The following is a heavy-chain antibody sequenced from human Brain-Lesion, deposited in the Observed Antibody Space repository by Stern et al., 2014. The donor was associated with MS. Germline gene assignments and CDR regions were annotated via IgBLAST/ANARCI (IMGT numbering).Heavy chain of an antibody. Sequence: EVQLVESGGGLVQPGRSLRLSCAASGFTFDDYAMHWVRQAPGKGLGWVSGISWNSGSIGYADSVKGRFTISRDNAKNSLYLQMNSLRAEDTALYYCAKDGAGYYYDSSGAFDIWGQGTMVTVSS. CDR2: ISWNSGSI. V-gene: IGHV3-9*01. J-gene: IGHJ3*02. CDR1: GFTFDDYA. D-gene: IGHD3-22*01. CDR3: AKDGAGYYYDSSGAFDI.